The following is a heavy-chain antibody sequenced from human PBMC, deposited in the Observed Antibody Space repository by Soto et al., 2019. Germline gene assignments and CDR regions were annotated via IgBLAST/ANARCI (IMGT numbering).Heavy chain of an antibody. CDR2: INAGNGNT. J-gene: IGHJ2*01. D-gene: IGHD6-19*01. CDR1: GYTFTNYG. CDR3: ARAGYSSGWYHWYFDF. Sequence: QVQLVQSGAEVKKPGASVKVSCKASGYTFTNYGIHWVRQAPGQRLEWMGWINAGNGNTKYSQKFKGRVTITRDTSASTAYMELSSLRSEDTAVFCCARAGYSSGWYHWYFDFWGRGTLVTVSS. V-gene: IGHV1-3*01.